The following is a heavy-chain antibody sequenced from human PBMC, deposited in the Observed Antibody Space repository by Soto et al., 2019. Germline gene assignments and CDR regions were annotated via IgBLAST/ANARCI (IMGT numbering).Heavy chain of an antibody. Sequence: GGSLRLSCAASGFTFSSYGMHWVRQAPGKGLEWVAVIWYDGSNKYYADSVKGRFTISRDNSKNTLYLQMNSLRAEDTAVYYCAKDLPYDFWSGYAFDYWGQGTLVTVSS. CDR3: AKDLPYDFWSGYAFDY. CDR2: IWYDGSNK. D-gene: IGHD3-3*01. V-gene: IGHV3-33*06. CDR1: GFTFSSYG. J-gene: IGHJ4*02.